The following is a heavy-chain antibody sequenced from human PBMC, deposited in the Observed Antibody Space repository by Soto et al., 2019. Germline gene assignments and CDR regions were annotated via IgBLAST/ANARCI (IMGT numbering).Heavy chain of an antibody. V-gene: IGHV3-23*01. Sequence: LRLSCVGSGFTFSMFAMSWVRQAPGKGLEWISSISGSGGSTYYADSVKGRFTVSRDNSKTTVFLQMNSLRTEDTAVYFCAKERNFWSGTAGFDSWGQGSPVTVSS. D-gene: IGHD3-3*01. CDR3: AKERNFWSGTAGFDS. J-gene: IGHJ5*01. CDR1: GFTFSMFA. CDR2: ISGSGGST.